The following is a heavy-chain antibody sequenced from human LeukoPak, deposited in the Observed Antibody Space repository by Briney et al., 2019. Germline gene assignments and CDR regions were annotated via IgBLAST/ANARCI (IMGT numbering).Heavy chain of an antibody. J-gene: IGHJ6*03. CDR3: ARDSDTAMVTDYYYYMDV. Sequence: RGSLRLSCAASGFTFSSDSMNWVRQAPGKGLEWVSSISSSSSYIYYADSVKGRFTISRDNAKNSLYLQMNSLRAEDTAVYYCARDSDTAMVTDYYYYMDVWGKGTTVTVSS. V-gene: IGHV3-21*01. CDR2: ISSSSSYI. D-gene: IGHD5-18*01. CDR1: GFTFSSDS.